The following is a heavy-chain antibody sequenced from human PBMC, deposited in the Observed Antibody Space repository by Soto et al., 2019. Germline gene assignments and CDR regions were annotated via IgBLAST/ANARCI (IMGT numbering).Heavy chain of an antibody. CDR2: IIPIFGTA. D-gene: IGHD6-13*01. CDR3: GSPTGGSSSGRYYYGMDV. J-gene: IGHJ6*02. Sequence: QVQLVQSGAEVKKPGSSVKVSCKASGGTFSSYAISWVRQAPGQGLEWMGGIIPIFGTANYAQKFQGRVTITADESTSTAYMELSSLRSEDTAVYYCGSPTGGSSSGRYYYGMDVWGQGTTVTVSS. CDR1: GGTFSSYA. V-gene: IGHV1-69*01.